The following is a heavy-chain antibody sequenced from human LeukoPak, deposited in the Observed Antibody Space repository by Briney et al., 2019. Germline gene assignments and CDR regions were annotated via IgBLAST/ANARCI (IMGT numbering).Heavy chain of an antibody. J-gene: IGHJ4*02. Sequence: SGGSLRLSCAASGFTFSSYAMHWVRQAPGKGLEWVAVISYDGSNKYYADSVKGRFTISRDNSKNTLYLQMNSLRAEDTAVYYCATKYSSGWLVSYWGQGALVTVSS. V-gene: IGHV3-30-3*01. D-gene: IGHD6-19*01. CDR3: ATKYSSGWLVSY. CDR1: GFTFSSYA. CDR2: ISYDGSNK.